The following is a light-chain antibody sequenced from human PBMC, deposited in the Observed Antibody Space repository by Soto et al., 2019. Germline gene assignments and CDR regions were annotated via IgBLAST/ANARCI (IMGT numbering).Light chain of an antibody. V-gene: IGLV1-40*01. Sequence: QSVLTQPPSVSGAPGQRVTISCTGSSSNIGAGYDVHWYQQLPGTAPKLLIYVNSNRPSGVPDRFSRSKSGTSASLAITGLQAEDEADYYCQSYDSSLSGYVFGTGTKLTVL. CDR2: VNS. CDR1: SSNIGAGYD. J-gene: IGLJ1*01. CDR3: QSYDSSLSGYV.